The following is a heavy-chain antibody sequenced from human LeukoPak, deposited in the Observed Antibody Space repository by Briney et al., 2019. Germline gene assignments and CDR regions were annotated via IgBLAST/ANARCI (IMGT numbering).Heavy chain of an antibody. V-gene: IGHV1-69*01. CDR3: ARSSYYDFWSGQVRRFYYYYMDV. Sequence: SVKVSCKASGVTFSSFAISSVRQAPGQGLEWRGGIIAIFGTANYAQKFQGRVTITADESTRTAYMERSSLQSEDTAVYDCARSSYYDFWSGQVRRFYYYYMDVWGKGTTVTVSS. J-gene: IGHJ6*03. D-gene: IGHD3-3*01. CDR1: GVTFSSFA. CDR2: IIAIFGTA.